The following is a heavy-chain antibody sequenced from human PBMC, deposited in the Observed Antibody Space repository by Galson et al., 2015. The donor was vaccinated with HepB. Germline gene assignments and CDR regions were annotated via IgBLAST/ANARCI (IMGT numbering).Heavy chain of an antibody. D-gene: IGHD2-15*01. CDR2: INAGNGNT. J-gene: IGHJ6*02. CDR3: ARDLGYCSGGSCYPYYYYGMDV. Sequence: FTSYAMHWVRQAPGQRLEWMRWINAGNGNTKYSQKFQGRVTITRDTSASTAYMELSSLRSEDAAVYYCARDLGYCSGGSCYPYYYYGMDVWGQGTTVTVSS. V-gene: IGHV1-3*01. CDR1: FTSYA.